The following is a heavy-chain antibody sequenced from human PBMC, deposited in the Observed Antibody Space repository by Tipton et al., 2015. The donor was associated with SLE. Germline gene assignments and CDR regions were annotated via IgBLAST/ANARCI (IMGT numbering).Heavy chain of an antibody. CDR2: IYYSGGT. J-gene: IGHJ2*01. CDR3: ARYSLTNWHLDL. V-gene: IGHV4-59*01. CDR1: GGSMSTYY. Sequence: LRLSCTVSGGSMSTYYWSWIRLPPGKGLEWIGYIYYSGGTSYNPSLNSRVTISVDTSRNQFSLKLTSVTTADSAVYYCARYSLTNWHLDLWGRGTLVTVSS. D-gene: IGHD2-15*01.